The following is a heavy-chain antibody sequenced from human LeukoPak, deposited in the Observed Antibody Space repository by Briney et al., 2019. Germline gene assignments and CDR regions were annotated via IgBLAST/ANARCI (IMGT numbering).Heavy chain of an antibody. CDR3: ARDRVHSSGWYYYYYGMDV. D-gene: IGHD6-19*01. V-gene: IGHV1-3*01. J-gene: IGHJ6*02. CDR2: INAGNGNT. CDR1: GYTFTSYA. Sequence: ASVKVSCKASGYTFTSYAMHWERQAPGQRLEWMGWINAGNGNTKYPQKFQGRVTITRDTSASTAYMELSSLRSEDTAVYYCARDRVHSSGWYYYYYGMDVWGQGTTVTVSS.